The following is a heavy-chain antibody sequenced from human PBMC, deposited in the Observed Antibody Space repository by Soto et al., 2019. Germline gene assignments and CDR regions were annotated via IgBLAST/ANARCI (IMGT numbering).Heavy chain of an antibody. CDR1: GYTFTTHG. D-gene: IGHD2-15*01. J-gene: IGHJ5*02. Sequence: QVQLVQSGAEVKKPGASVKVSCKASGYTFTTHGISWVRQAPGQGLEWMGWVSGDNGHTNYAQSLKDRVTMTTDTSTNTDYMELRSLRYDDTAVSYWARDFGYCRSGTCYREWFEPWGQGTLVTVSS. CDR3: ARDFGYCRSGTCYREWFEP. V-gene: IGHV1-18*01. CDR2: VSGDNGHT.